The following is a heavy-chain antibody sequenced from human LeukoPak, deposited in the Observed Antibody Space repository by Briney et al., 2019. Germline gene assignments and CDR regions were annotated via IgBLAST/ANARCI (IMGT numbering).Heavy chain of an antibody. V-gene: IGHV1-8*01. CDR2: MNPNSGNT. J-gene: IGHJ6*03. Sequence: ASVKVSCKASGYTFTSYDINWVRQATGQGLEWMGWMNPNSGNTGYAQKFQGRVTMTRNTSISTAYMELSSLRSEDTAVYYCARVYGSGNLYYYYMDVWGKGTTVTVSS. CDR1: GYTFTSYD. CDR3: ARVYGSGNLYYYYMDV. D-gene: IGHD3-10*01.